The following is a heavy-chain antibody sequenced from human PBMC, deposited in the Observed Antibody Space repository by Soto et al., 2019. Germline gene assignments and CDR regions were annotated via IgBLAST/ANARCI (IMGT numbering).Heavy chain of an antibody. CDR3: ARLYVDTAMVTAFDI. Sequence: PSETLSLTCTVSGGSISSGGYYWSWIRQHPGKGLEWIGYIYYSGSTYYNPSLKSRVTISVDTSKNQFSLKLSSVTAADTAVYYCARLYVDTAMVTAFDIWGQGTMVTVSS. CDR1: GGSISSGGYY. V-gene: IGHV4-31*03. D-gene: IGHD5-18*01. CDR2: IYYSGST. J-gene: IGHJ3*02.